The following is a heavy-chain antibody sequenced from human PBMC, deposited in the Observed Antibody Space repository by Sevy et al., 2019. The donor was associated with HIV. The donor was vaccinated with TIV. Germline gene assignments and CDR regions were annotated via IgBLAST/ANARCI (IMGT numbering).Heavy chain of an antibody. CDR3: AREVRVGAKFDP. V-gene: IGHV3-48*02. CDR2: ISSSSSTI. CDR1: GFTFSSYS. D-gene: IGHD1-26*01. J-gene: IGHJ5*02. Sequence: GGSLRLSCTASGFTFSSYSMNWVRQAPGKGLEWVSYISSSSSTIYYADSVKGRFTISRDNAKNSLYLQMNSLRDEDTAVYYCAREVRVGAKFDPWGQGTLVTVSS.